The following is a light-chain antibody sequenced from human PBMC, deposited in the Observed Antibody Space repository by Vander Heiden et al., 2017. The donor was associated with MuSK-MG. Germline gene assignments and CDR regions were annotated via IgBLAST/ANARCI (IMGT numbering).Light chain of an antibody. CDR3: QQYNDWPPLT. CDR1: QSVSNN. CDR2: GAS. Sequence: EIVMTHSPATLSVSPGERVTLSSRASQSVSNNLAWYQQKPGQAPRRLIYGASTRATASPARFSGSGSETEFTLTISSLQSEDFAVYYCQQYNDWPPLTFGGGTKVEI. J-gene: IGKJ4*01. V-gene: IGKV3-15*01.